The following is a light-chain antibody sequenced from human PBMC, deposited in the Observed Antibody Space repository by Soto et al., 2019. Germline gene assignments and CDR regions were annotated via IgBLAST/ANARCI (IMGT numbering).Light chain of an antibody. V-gene: IGKV1-5*01. CDR2: GAS. J-gene: IGKJ1*01. Sequence: DIQMTQSPSTLSASVGDRVTIPCRASQSISSWLAWYQQKPGKAPKLLIYGASIRATDIPARFIGSGSGTEFTLTISSLQSEDFAVYYCQQYINWPRTFGQGTKVDIK. CDR3: QQYINWPRT. CDR1: QSISSW.